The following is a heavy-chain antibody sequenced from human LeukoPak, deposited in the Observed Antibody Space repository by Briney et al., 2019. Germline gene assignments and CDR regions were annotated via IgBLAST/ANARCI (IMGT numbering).Heavy chain of an antibody. J-gene: IGHJ3*02. CDR2: INAAGMSS. CDR1: GFSFELHW. Sequence: GGSLRLSCAASGFSFELHWMHWVRQAPGKGLVWVSRINAAGMSSDYADSAKGRFTISRDNANNMLYLQMNSLRAEDTAVYYCARGGYGDYVGAFDIWGQGTMVTVSS. CDR3: ARGGYGDYVGAFDI. D-gene: IGHD4-17*01. V-gene: IGHV3-74*01.